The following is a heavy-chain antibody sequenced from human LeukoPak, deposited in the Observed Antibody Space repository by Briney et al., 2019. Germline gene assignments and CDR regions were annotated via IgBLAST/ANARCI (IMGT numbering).Heavy chain of an antibody. CDR3: AREEQQLEQNFDY. CDR1: GYTFTGYY. D-gene: IGHD6-13*01. J-gene: IGHJ4*02. CDR2: INPNSGGT. Sequence: ASVKVSCKASGYTFTGYYMHWVRQAPGQGLEWMGWINPNSGGTNYAQKFQGRVTMTRDTSISTAYVDLSRLTSDDTAVYYCAREEQQLEQNFDYWGQGTLVTVSS. V-gene: IGHV1-2*02.